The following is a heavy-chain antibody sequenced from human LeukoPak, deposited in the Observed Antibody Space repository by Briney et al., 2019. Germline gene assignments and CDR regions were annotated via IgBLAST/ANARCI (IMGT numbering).Heavy chain of an antibody. J-gene: IGHJ4*02. CDR2: ISGSGGST. CDR1: GFTFSSYA. Sequence: GGSLRLSRAASGFTFSSYAMSWVRQAPGKGLEWVSVISGSGGSTDYADSVKGRFTISRDNSKNTLYLQMNSLRAEDTAVYYCAKDIRVYIVVAGTDWGQGTLVTVSS. CDR3: AKDIRVYIVVAGTD. D-gene: IGHD6-19*01. V-gene: IGHV3-23*01.